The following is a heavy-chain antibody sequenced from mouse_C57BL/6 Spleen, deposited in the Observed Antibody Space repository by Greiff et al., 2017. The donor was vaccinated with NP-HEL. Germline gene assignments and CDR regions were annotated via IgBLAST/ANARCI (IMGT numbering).Heavy chain of an antibody. Sequence: LLQPGAELVRPGSSVKLSCKASGYTFTRYWMDWVKQRPGQGLEWIGNIYPSDSETPYNQKFKDKATLTVDKSSSTAYMQLSSLTSEDSAVYYCARVDYYGSGFDYWGQGTTLTVSS. V-gene: IGHV1-61*01. CDR2: IYPSDSET. CDR3: ARVDYYGSGFDY. D-gene: IGHD1-1*01. J-gene: IGHJ2*01. CDR1: GYTFTRYW.